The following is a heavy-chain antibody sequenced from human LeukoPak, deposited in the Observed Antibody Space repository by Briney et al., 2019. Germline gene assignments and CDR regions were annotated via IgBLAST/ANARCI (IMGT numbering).Heavy chain of an antibody. CDR2: IYYSGST. J-gene: IGHJ6*03. Sequence: PSETLSLTCTVSGGSISSSSYYWGWIRQPPGKGLEWIGSIYYSGSTYYNPSLKSRVTIFVDTSKNQFSLKLTSVTAADTAVYYCARGSYYYMDVWGKGTTVTVSS. V-gene: IGHV4-39*01. CDR3: ARGSYYYMDV. D-gene: IGHD2-15*01. CDR1: GGSISSSSYY.